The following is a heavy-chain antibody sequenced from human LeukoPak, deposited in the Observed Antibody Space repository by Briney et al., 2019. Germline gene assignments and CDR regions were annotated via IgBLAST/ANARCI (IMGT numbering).Heavy chain of an antibody. Sequence: GASVKVSCKASGGTFSSYAISWVRQAPGQGLEWMGRIIPILGIANYAQKFQGRVTITADKSTSTAYMELSSLRSEDTAVYYCARGDYGDYGNFDYWGQGTLVTVSS. J-gene: IGHJ4*02. CDR3: ARGDYGDYGNFDY. D-gene: IGHD4-17*01. V-gene: IGHV1-69*04. CDR1: GGTFSSYA. CDR2: IIPILGIA.